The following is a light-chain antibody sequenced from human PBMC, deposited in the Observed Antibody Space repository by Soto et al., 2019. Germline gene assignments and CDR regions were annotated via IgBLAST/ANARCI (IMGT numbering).Light chain of an antibody. CDR2: DAS. CDR3: QQYGGSPRT. V-gene: IGKV3-20*01. CDR1: QSISQS. Sequence: EVVLTQSPCTLSLSPGEGATLSCRASQSISQSLAWYQQRPGQSPRLLIYDASRRATGIPDRFTGSGFGTDFTLTISRLAPEDLAVYYCQQYGGSPRTFGQGTKVDIK. J-gene: IGKJ1*01.